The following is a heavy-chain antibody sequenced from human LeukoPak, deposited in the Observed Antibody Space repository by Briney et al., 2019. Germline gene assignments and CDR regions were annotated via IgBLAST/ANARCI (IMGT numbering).Heavy chain of an antibody. J-gene: IGHJ4*02. CDR3: ARWTYDSSGYLFDY. V-gene: IGHV4-34*01. Sequence: PSETLSLTCAVYGGSLSGYYWSWIRQPPGKGLEWIGEINHSGSTNYNPSLKSRVTISVDTSKNQFSLKLSSVTAADTAVYYCARWTYDSSGYLFDYWGQGTLVTVSS. CDR2: INHSGST. CDR1: GGSLSGYY. D-gene: IGHD3-22*01.